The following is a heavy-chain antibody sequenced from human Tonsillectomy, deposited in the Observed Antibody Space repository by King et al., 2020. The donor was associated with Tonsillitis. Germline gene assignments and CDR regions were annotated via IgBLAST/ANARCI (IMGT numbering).Heavy chain of an antibody. Sequence: QLVQSGGDLVQPGGSLRLSCAASGLTVSSNYMSWDRQAPGKGLEWVSVIYSGGRTYYADSVKGRFTISRDNSKNRLYLQMNSLRAEDTAVYYCANTRGGYDLFFDYWGQGTLVTVSS. CDR3: ANTRGGYDLFFDY. CDR2: IYSGGRT. J-gene: IGHJ4*02. D-gene: IGHD5-12*01. V-gene: IGHV3-66*01. CDR1: GLTVSSNY.